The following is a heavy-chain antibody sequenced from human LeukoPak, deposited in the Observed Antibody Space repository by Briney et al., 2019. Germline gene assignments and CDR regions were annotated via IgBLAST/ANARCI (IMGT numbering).Heavy chain of an antibody. D-gene: IGHD3-10*01. V-gene: IGHV3-23*01. CDR1: EFTFASYA. CDR2: ISGSGVST. J-gene: IGHJ4*02. Sequence: GGSLRLSCAASEFTFASYAITWVRQAPGKGLEWVSAISGSGVSTYYADSVKGRFTISRDNSKNTLYLQMNSLRAEDTAVYYCAKDDGNPYGSGSYFDYWGQGTLVTVSS. CDR3: AKDDGNPYGSGSYFDY.